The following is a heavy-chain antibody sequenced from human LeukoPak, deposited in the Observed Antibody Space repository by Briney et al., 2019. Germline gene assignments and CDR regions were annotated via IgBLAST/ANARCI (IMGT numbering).Heavy chain of an antibody. CDR1: GYTLTELS. D-gene: IGHD1-26*01. CDR2: FDPEDGET. J-gene: IGHJ4*02. V-gene: IGHV1-24*01. Sequence: ASVKVSCKVSGYTLTELSMHWVRQAPGKGLEWMGGFDPEDGETIYAQKFQGRVTMAEDTSTDTAYMELSSLRSEDTAVYYCATDFSGSPETFDYWGQGTLVTVSS. CDR3: ATDFSGSPETFDY.